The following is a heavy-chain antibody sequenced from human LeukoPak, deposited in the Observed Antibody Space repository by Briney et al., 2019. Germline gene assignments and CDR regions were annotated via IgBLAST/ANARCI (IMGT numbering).Heavy chain of an antibody. CDR2: ISGSGDST. CDR1: GFTFSSYA. V-gene: IGHV3-23*01. Sequence: GGSLRLSCAASGFTFSSYAMTWLRQAPGKGLEWVSAISGSGDSTYYADSVKGRFTISRDNSKNTLYLQMNSLRAEDTAVYYCAKDRPLLLWFGELPDYWGQGTLVTVSS. D-gene: IGHD3-10*01. CDR3: AKDRPLLLWFGELPDY. J-gene: IGHJ4*02.